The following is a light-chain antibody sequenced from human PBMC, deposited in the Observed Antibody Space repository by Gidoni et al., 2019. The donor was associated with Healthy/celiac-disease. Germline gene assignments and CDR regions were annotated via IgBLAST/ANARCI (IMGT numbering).Light chain of an antibody. CDR2: YDD. Sequence: QSLLTYPPSVPAAPRQRVTTSCSRSSSNIGNNAGNWYQQLPGKAPKLLIYYDDLLPSGVSDRFSGSKSGTSASLAISGLQSEDEADYYCAAWDDRLNGWVFGGGTKLTVL. CDR1: SSNIGNNA. V-gene: IGLV1-36*01. J-gene: IGLJ3*02. CDR3: AAWDDRLNGWV.